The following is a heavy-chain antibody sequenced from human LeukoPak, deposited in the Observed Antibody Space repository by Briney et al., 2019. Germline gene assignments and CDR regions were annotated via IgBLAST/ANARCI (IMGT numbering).Heavy chain of an antibody. CDR3: AGEAGRRYYMDV. CDR1: GFTFSSYS. V-gene: IGHV3-48*01. J-gene: IGHJ6*03. CDR2: ISSSSSTI. Sequence: GGSLRLSCAASGFTFSSYSMNWVRQAPGKGLEWVSYISSSSSTIYYADSVKGRFTISRDNAKNSLYLQMNSLRAEDTAVYYCAGEAGRRYYMDVWGKGATVTVSS. D-gene: IGHD6-19*01.